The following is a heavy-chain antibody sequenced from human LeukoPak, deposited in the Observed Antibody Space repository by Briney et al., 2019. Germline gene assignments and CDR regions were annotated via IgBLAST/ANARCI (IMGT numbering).Heavy chain of an antibody. D-gene: IGHD5-12*01. CDR2: ISSSGSTI. CDR1: GFTFSDYY. J-gene: IGHJ6*03. Sequence: GGSLRLSCAASGFTFSDYYMSWIRQAPGKGLEWVSYISSSGSTIYYAGSVKGRFTISRDNAKNSLYLQMNSLRAEDTAVYYCARDGDIVATYYYYYMDVWGKGTTVTVSS. V-gene: IGHV3-11*04. CDR3: ARDGDIVATYYYYYMDV.